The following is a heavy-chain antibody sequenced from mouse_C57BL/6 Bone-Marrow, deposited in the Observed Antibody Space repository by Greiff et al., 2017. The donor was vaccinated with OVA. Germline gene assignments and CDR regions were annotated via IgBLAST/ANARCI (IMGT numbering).Heavy chain of an antibody. D-gene: IGHD2-3*01. J-gene: IGHJ2*01. CDR2: IDPSDSYT. CDR1: GYTFTSYW. V-gene: IGHV1-69*01. Sequence: QVQLQQPGAELVMPGASVKLSCMASGYTFTSYWMHWVKQRPGQGLEWIGEIDPSDSYTNYNQKFKGKSTLTVDKSSSTAYMQLSSLTSEDSAVYYCARGGWLLPDYWGQGTTLTVSS. CDR3: ARGGWLLPDY.